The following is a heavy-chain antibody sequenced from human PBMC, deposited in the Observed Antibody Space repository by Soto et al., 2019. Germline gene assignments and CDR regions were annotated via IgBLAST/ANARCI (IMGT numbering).Heavy chain of an antibody. V-gene: IGHV3-64*07. J-gene: IGHJ4*02. CDR2: INDNGDST. CDR1: GFSFSSYS. CDR3: ARRGWSGYYSDF. D-gene: IGHD3-3*01. Sequence: EVQLVESGGGLVQPGGSLRLSCAASGFSFSSYSMHWVRQAPGKGLEPVSAINDNGDSTYYAASVKDRFTISRSNSKNMLYLQMGSLRTDDTAVYYCARRGWSGYYSDFWGQGTLVTVSS.